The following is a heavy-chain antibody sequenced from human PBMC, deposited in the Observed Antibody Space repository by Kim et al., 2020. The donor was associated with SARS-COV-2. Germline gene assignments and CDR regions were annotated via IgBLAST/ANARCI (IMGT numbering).Heavy chain of an antibody. CDR2: IGAGFNT. J-gene: IGHJ4*02. CDR1: GSTFSGLH. D-gene: IGHD1-1*01. Sequence: WGSLRLSCTASGSTFSGLHLNWVRQAPGKGLEWISYIGAGFNTDYADSVEGRFTISRDNSKNSVCLQMNNMGPEDTAVYYCATDINCPFDNWAQGALVSV. CDR3: ATDINCPFDN. V-gene: IGHV3-11*06.